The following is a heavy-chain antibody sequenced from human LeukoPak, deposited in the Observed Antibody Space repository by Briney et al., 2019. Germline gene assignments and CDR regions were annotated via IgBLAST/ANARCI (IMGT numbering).Heavy chain of an antibody. CDR3: ANSPGSLDAFDI. J-gene: IGHJ3*02. V-gene: IGHV3-23*01. CDR2: ISGSGGST. Sequence: PGGSLRLSCAASGFTFSSYAMSWVRQAPGKGLEWVSAISGSGGSTYYADSVKGRFTISRDNSKNTLYLQMNSLRAEDTAVYYCANSPGSLDAFDIWGQGTMVTVSS. CDR1: GFTFSSYA.